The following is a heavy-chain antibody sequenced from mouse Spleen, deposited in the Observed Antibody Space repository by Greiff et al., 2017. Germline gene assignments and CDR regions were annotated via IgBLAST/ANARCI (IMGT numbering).Heavy chain of an antibody. V-gene: IGHV7-3*01. Sequence: EVQVVESGGGLVQPGGSLSLSCAASGFTFTDYYMSWVRQPPGKALEWLGFIRNKANGYTTEYSASVKARFTISRDNSQSILYLQMNALRAEDSATYYCARYIRGYAMDYWGQGTSVTVSS. J-gene: IGHJ4*01. CDR1: GFTFTDYY. CDR2: IRNKANGYTT. CDR3: ARYIRGYAMDY.